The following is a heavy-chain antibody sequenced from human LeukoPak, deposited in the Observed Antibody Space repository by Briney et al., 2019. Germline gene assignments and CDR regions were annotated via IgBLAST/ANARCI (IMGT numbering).Heavy chain of an antibody. D-gene: IGHD3/OR15-3a*01. CDR2: ISAYNGNS. V-gene: IGHV1-18*01. CDR3: ARDLGEDATMIFFDY. CDR1: GYTFTSFG. Sequence: ASVKVSCKASGYTFTSFGISWVRQAPGQGPEWVGWISAYNGNSNYVQNLQGRVTVTTDTSTNTAYMELRSLRSDDTAVYYCARDLGEDATMIFFDYWGQGTPVTVSS. J-gene: IGHJ4*02.